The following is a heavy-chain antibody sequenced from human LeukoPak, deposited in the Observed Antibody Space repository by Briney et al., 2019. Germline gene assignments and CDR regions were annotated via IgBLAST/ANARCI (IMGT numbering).Heavy chain of an antibody. Sequence: GGSLRLSCAVSGFTFSSYAMSWVRQAPGKGLEWVSAISGSGGSTYYADSVKGRFTISRDNSKNTLYLQMNSLRAEDTAVYYCAKGGVFAPAAPFDYWGQGTLVTVSS. CDR2: ISGSGGST. CDR3: AKGGVFAPAAPFDY. CDR1: GFTFSSYA. D-gene: IGHD2-2*01. V-gene: IGHV3-23*01. J-gene: IGHJ4*02.